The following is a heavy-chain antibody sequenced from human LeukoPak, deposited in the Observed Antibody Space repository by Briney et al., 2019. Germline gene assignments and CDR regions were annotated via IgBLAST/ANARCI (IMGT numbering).Heavy chain of an antibody. D-gene: IGHD6-13*01. V-gene: IGHV3-66*01. CDR3: ARSSSWQNWFDP. Sequence: GGSLRLSCAASGFTVSSNYMSWVRQAPGKGLEWVSVIYSGGSTYYADSVKGRFTISRDNSKNTLYLQMNSLRAEDTAVYYCARSSSWQNWFDPWGQGTLVTVSS. CDR2: IYSGGST. J-gene: IGHJ5*02. CDR1: GFTVSSNY.